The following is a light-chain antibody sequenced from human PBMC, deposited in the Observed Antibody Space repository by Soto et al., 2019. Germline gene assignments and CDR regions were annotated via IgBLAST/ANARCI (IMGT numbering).Light chain of an antibody. CDR3: SSYAGSNNFGV. Sequence: QSALTQPPSASGSPGQSVTISCTGTISDVGGYNYVSWYQQHPGKAPKLMIYEGSKRPSGVPDRFSGSKSGNTASLTVSGLQAEDEADYYCSSYAGSNNFGVFGGGTKLTVL. CDR1: ISDVGGYNY. J-gene: IGLJ2*01. CDR2: EGS. V-gene: IGLV2-8*01.